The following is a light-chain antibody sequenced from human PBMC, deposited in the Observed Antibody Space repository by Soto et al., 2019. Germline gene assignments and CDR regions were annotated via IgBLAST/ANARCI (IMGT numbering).Light chain of an antibody. J-gene: IGLJ3*02. V-gene: IGLV2-8*01. Sequence: QSVLTQSPSASGSPGQSVTISCTGTSSDVGNYKYVSWYQQHPGKAPKLMIYEVSKRPSGVPDRFSGSKSGNTASLTVSWLQVEDEADYYCSSYAGSNLWVFGGGTKLTVL. CDR1: SSDVGNYKY. CDR3: SSYAGSNLWV. CDR2: EVS.